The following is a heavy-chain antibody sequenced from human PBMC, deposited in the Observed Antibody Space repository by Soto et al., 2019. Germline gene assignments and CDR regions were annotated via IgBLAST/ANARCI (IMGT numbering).Heavy chain of an antibody. CDR1: GFTFSSYA. J-gene: IGHJ6*03. V-gene: IGHV3-23*01. CDR3: AKASMVRGGYYYYYMDV. D-gene: IGHD3-10*01. Sequence: EVQLLESGGGLVQPGGSLRLSCAASGFTFSSYAMSWVRQAPGKGLEWVSAISGSGGSTYYADSVKGRFTIARDNYKHTLYLQMNGLRAGDTAVYYCAKASMVRGGYYYYYMDVWGKGTTVTVSS. CDR2: ISGSGGST.